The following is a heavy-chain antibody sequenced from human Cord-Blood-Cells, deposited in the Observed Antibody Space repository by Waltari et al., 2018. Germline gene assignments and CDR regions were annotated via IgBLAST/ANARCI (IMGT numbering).Heavy chain of an antibody. J-gene: IGHJ2*01. V-gene: IGHV1-8*01. Sequence: GQSGAEVKTPGASVKVSCKASGYTFTSYDINWVRQATGQGLEWMGWMNPNSGNTGYAQKFQGRVTMTRNTSISTAYMALSSLRSEDTAVYYCARSDYDILTGPYWYFDLWGRGTLVTVSS. CDR1: GYTFTSYD. CDR3: ARSDYDILTGPYWYFDL. D-gene: IGHD3-9*01. CDR2: MNPNSGNT.